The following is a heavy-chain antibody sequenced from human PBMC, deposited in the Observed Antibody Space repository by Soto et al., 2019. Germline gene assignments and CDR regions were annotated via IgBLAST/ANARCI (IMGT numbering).Heavy chain of an antibody. V-gene: IGHV2-5*02. CDR1: GFSLSTTPVG. J-gene: IGHJ4*02. Sequence: QITLKESGPTLVKPTQPLTLTCSCSGFSLSTTPVGVGWIRQPPGKALEWLALIYWDDDRRYIPALQNRLTITNDTSGGQVVITMPHTEPLDNATYSCAQISPFDFKGYYFDYWGPGILVTGSS. CDR2: IYWDDDR. D-gene: IGHD3-9*01. CDR3: AQISPFDFKGYYFDY.